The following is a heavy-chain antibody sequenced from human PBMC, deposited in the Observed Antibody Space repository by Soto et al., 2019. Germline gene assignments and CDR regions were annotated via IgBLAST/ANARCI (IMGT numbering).Heavy chain of an antibody. J-gene: IGHJ6*02. CDR1: GFTFSSYS. CDR2: ISSSSSYI. D-gene: IGHD3-22*01. CDR3: ARDMKNYYDSSGYYFNWASYYYGMDG. Sequence: PGGSLRLSCAASGFTFSSYSMNWVRQSPGKGLEWVSSISSSSSYIYYADSVKGRFTISRDNAKNSLYLQMNSLRAEDTAVYYCARDMKNYYDSSGYYFNWASYYYGMDGWGQGTTVTVSS. V-gene: IGHV3-21*01.